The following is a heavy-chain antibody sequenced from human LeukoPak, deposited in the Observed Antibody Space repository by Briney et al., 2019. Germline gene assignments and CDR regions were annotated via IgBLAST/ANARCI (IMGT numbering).Heavy chain of an antibody. Sequence: GGSLRLSCAASGFTFSNAWMTWVRQAPGKGLEWVGRIYSKTNGGTTQYAAPVKGRFTISRDDSKNTLYLQMNSLRPEDTAIYYCAKAQKIIRDLIDFWGQGTLVTVSS. V-gene: IGHV3-15*01. CDR3: AKAQKIIRDLIDF. CDR2: IYSKTNGGTT. D-gene: IGHD3-3*02. J-gene: IGHJ4*02. CDR1: GFTFSNAW.